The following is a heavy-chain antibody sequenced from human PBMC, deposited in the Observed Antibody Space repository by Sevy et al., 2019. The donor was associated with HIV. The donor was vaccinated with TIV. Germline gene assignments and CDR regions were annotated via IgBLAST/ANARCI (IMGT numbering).Heavy chain of an antibody. D-gene: IGHD1-26*01. J-gene: IGHJ5*02. CDR1: GVSTSLYY. CDR3: ATAHFISLDILGATSVFDP. Sequence: SETLSLTCTVSGVSTSLYYWSWIRQPPGKGLEWIGYIYFTGSTDYNPSLKSRVTISLDTSKTQFTLKLTSVIDPDTLGYYCATAHFISLDILGATSVFDPWGQGTPVTVSS. CDR2: IYFTGST. V-gene: IGHV4-59*13.